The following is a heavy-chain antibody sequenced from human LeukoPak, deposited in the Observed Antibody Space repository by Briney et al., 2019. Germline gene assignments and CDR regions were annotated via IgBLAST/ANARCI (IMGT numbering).Heavy chain of an antibody. D-gene: IGHD2-2*03. J-gene: IGHJ6*02. CDR1: GFTVRSNS. Sequence: GGSLRLSCAASGFTVRSNSMSWVRQAPGKGLEWVSVIYSGGSTYYADSVNGRFTISRDNAKSSLYLQMNSLRAEDTAVYYCVAGYCSGTSCSTFFGMDVWGQGTTVTVSS. V-gene: IGHV3-66*01. CDR3: VAGYCSGTSCSTFFGMDV. CDR2: IYSGGST.